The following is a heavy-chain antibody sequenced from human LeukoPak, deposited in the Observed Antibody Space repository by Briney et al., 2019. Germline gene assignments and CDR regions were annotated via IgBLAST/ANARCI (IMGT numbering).Heavy chain of an antibody. J-gene: IGHJ4*02. CDR3: TRDRGAYNLYDY. CDR2: IRSKAYGETA. Sequence: QAGGSLRLSCRPSGFTFGDYAMSWIRQAPGKGQDWVGFIRSKAYGETADYAASVKGRFTISRDDSKAIAYLQMNSLKTEDTAVYHCTRDRGAYNLYDYWGQGTLVTVSS. D-gene: IGHD1-1*01. V-gene: IGHV3-49*03. CDR1: GFTFGDYA.